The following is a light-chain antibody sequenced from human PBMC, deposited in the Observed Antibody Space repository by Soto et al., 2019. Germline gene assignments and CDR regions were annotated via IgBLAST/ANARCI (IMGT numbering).Light chain of an antibody. Sequence: EIVLTQSPATLSLSPGERATLSCRASQSVSSYLAWYQQKPGQAPRLLIYDASNRATGIPARFSGSGSGTDLTLTISSLEREDFAVYYCQQRSNWHTFGGGTKVEIK. CDR3: QQRSNWHT. CDR2: DAS. CDR1: QSVSSY. V-gene: IGKV3-11*01. J-gene: IGKJ4*01.